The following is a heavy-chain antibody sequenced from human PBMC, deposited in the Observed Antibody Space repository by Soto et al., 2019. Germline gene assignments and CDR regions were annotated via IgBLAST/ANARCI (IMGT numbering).Heavy chain of an antibody. V-gene: IGHV4-31*03. D-gene: IGHD3-10*01. CDR3: ARDSGYYYGSGSYPGNWFDP. Sequence: SETLSLTCTVSGGSISSGGYYWSWIRQHPGKGLEWIGYIYYSGSTYYNPSLKSRVTISVDTSKNQFSLKLSSVTAADTAVYYCARDSGYYYGSGSYPGNWFDPWGQGTLVTVSS. CDR2: IYYSGST. J-gene: IGHJ5*02. CDR1: GGSISSGGYY.